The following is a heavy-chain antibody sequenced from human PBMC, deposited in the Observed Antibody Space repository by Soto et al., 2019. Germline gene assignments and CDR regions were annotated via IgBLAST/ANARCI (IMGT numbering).Heavy chain of an antibody. J-gene: IGHJ4*02. Sequence: QVQLVESGGGVVQPGRSLRLSCAASGFTFSSYGMHWVRQAPGKGLEWVAVISYDGSNKYYADSVKGRFTISRDNSKNTLYLQMNSLRAEDTAVYYCAKREEAKWWDMTPVTTLDYWGQGTLVTVSS. CDR3: AKREEAKWWDMTPVTTLDY. D-gene: IGHD4-17*01. V-gene: IGHV3-30*18. CDR1: GFTFSSYG. CDR2: ISYDGSNK.